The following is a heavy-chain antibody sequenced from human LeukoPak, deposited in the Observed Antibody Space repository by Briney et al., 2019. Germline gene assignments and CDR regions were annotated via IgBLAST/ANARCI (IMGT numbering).Heavy chain of an antibody. Sequence: GGSLRLSCVASGITFSNAWLSWVRQAPGKGLEWVSAISGSGGSTYYADSVKGRFTISRDNSKNTLYLQMNSLRTEDTALYYCARDFSTKYSQDYWGQGTLVTVSS. CDR1: GITFSNAW. J-gene: IGHJ4*02. CDR2: ISGSGGST. CDR3: ARDFSTKYSQDY. V-gene: IGHV3-23*01. D-gene: IGHD1-26*01.